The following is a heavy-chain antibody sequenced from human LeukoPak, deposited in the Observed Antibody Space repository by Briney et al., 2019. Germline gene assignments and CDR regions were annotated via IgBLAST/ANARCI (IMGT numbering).Heavy chain of an antibody. V-gene: IGHV4-38-2*02. Sequence: SETLSLTCTGSGFSISSGYYCGWVRQPPGKGLEWIGSIYHSGSTYYNPSLKSRVTISVDKSKNQFSLKLSSVTAADTAVYYCARAPLEVYAMGGVVYYFDYWGQGTLVTVSS. D-gene: IGHD2-8*02. J-gene: IGHJ4*02. CDR1: GFSISSGYY. CDR2: IYHSGST. CDR3: ARAPLEVYAMGGVVYYFDY.